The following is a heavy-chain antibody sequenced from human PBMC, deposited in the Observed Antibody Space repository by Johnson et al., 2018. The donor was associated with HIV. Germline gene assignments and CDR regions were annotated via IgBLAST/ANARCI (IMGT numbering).Heavy chain of an antibody. Sequence: VQLVESGGGLVQPGGSLRLSCAASGFTFSSYWMHWVRQAPGKGLVWVSRINSDGGSTYYADSVKGRFTISRDNSKNTLYLQMNSLRAEDTAVYYCATGSPTVTTNAFDIWGQGTMVTVSS. CDR3: ATGSPTVTTNAFDI. J-gene: IGHJ3*02. D-gene: IGHD4-17*01. CDR2: INSDGGST. CDR1: GFTFSSYW. V-gene: IGHV3-74*02.